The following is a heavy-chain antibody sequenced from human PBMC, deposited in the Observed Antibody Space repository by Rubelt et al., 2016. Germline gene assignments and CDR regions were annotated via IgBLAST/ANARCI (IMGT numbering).Heavy chain of an antibody. Sequence: QVQLVQSGAEVKKPGASVKVSCKASGYTFTSYYMHWVRQAPGQGLEWMGIINPSGGSTSYAQKFQGRVTMTRDTSTSTVYLGLSSLRSEVTAVCYCARRVEYYYGSGTNWFDPWGQETLVTVSS. J-gene: IGHJ5*02. CDR3: ARRVEYYYGSGTNWFDP. V-gene: IGHV1-46*01. CDR2: INPSGGST. D-gene: IGHD3-10*01. CDR1: GYTFTSYY.